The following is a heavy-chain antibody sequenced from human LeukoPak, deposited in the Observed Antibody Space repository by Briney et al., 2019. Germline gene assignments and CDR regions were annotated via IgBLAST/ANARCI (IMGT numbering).Heavy chain of an antibody. CDR2: ISNGDDTT. CDR1: GFTFGTYA. J-gene: IGHJ4*02. V-gene: IGHV3-23*01. Sequence: GGSLRLSCAASGFTFGTYAMTWVRQAPGKGLAWVSAISNGDDTTYYADSVKGRFTISRDNSNNTLYLQMNSLRADDTAVYYCAKRNGYNFDYWGQGTLVTVSS. CDR3: AKRNGYNFDY. D-gene: IGHD3-16*02.